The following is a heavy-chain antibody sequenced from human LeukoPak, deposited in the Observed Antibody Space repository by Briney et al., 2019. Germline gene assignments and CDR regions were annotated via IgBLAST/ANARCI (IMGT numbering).Heavy chain of an antibody. CDR1: GFTFSSYD. J-gene: IGHJ5*02. CDR3: ARGYYDSSGYSIPYWFDP. Sequence: GGSLRLSCAASGFTFSSYDMHWVRQATGEGLEWVSAIGTAGDTYYPGSVKGRFTISGENAKNSLYLQMNSLRAGDTAVYYCARGYYDSSGYSIPYWFDPWGQGTLVTVSS. V-gene: IGHV3-13*01. CDR2: IGTAGDT. D-gene: IGHD3-22*01.